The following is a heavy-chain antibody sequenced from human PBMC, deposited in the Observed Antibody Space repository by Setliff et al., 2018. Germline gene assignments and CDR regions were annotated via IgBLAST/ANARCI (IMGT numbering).Heavy chain of an antibody. CDR1: GYTLTNYY. D-gene: IGHD3-22*01. V-gene: IGHV1-46*01. Sequence: ASVKVSCKASGYTLTNYYMHWVRQAPGQGLEWMGIINPSGDYTNYAQKLQGRVTMTTDTSTSTAYMELRSLRSDDTAVYYCARDLDYQYYYETSGRDAFDIWGLGTMVTVS. CDR2: INPSGDYT. CDR3: ARDLDYQYYYETSGRDAFDI. J-gene: IGHJ3*02.